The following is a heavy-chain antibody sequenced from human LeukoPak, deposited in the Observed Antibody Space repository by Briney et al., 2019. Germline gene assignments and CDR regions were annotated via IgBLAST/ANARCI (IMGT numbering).Heavy chain of an antibody. D-gene: IGHD3-10*01. Sequence: SQTLSLTCAISGDSVSTNSAAWNWIRQSPSRGLEWLGRTYYRSKWYNDYAGSVKSRITINPDTSKNQFSLHLNSVTPEDTAVYYCAKDLFVRVDGSGSFADYWGQGTLVTVSS. V-gene: IGHV6-1*01. CDR2: TYYRSKWYN. CDR1: GDSVSTNSAA. J-gene: IGHJ4*02. CDR3: AKDLFVRVDGSGSFADY.